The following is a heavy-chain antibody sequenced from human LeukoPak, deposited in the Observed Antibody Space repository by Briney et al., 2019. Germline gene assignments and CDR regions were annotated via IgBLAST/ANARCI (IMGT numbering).Heavy chain of an antibody. J-gene: IGHJ4*02. CDR1: GFTFSSYA. CDR2: ISGSGGST. V-gene: IGHV3-23*01. CDR3: AKSLYFFSGVIDGGVMVPFDY. D-gene: IGHD3-16*01. Sequence: GGSLRLSCAASGFTFSSYAMSWVRQAPGKGLEWVSAISGSGGSTYYADSVKGRFTISRDNSKNTLYLQMNSLRAEDTAVYYCAKSLYFFSGVIDGGVMVPFDYWGQGTLVTVSS.